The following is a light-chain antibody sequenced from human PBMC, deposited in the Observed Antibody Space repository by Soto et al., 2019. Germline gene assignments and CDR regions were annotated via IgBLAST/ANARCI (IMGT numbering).Light chain of an antibody. CDR1: SSDVGGYNY. CDR3: SSYTSSSTYV. Sequence: QPVLTQPASVSGSPGQSITISCTGTSSDVGGYNYVSWYQQHPGKAPKFMIYDVSNRPSGVSNRFSGSKSGNTASLTISGLQAEDEADYYCSSYTSSSTYVFGTGTKVTVL. J-gene: IGLJ1*01. V-gene: IGLV2-14*01. CDR2: DVS.